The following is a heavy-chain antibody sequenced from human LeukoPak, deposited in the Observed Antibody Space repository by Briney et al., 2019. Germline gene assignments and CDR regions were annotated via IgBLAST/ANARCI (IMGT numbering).Heavy chain of an antibody. CDR1: GFTFSSYA. J-gene: IGHJ4*02. V-gene: IGHV3-30-3*01. D-gene: IGHD2-21*02. Sequence: TGRSLRLSCAASGFTFSSYAMHWVRQAPGKGLEWVAVISYDGSNKYYADFVKGRFTISRENSKNTLYLQMNSLRAEDTAVYYCARECGGDCYPAVDYWSQGTLVTVSS. CDR3: ARECGGDCYPAVDY. CDR2: ISYDGSNK.